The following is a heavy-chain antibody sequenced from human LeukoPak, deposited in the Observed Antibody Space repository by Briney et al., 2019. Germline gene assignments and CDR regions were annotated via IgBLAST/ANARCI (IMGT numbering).Heavy chain of an antibody. J-gene: IGHJ4*02. CDR2: INPNSGGT. V-gene: IGHV1-2*02. Sequence: GASVKVSCKASGYTFTGYYMHWVRQAPGQGLEWMGWINPNSGGTNYAQKFQGRVTMTRDTFISTAYMELSRLRSDDTAVYYCARGEKTYYYGSGSYIFDYWGQGTLVTVSS. D-gene: IGHD3-10*01. CDR1: GYTFTGYY. CDR3: ARGEKTYYYGSGSYIFDY.